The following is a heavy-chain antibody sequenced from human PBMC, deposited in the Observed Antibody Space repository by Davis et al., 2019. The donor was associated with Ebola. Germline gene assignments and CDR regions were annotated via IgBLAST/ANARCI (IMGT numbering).Heavy chain of an antibody. CDR1: GFTFSSYG. CDR3: GRGGIAVEYRYYFDY. Sequence: GESLKISCAASGFTFSSYGMHWVRQAPGKGLEWVAVISYDGNNKYYADSVKGRFTISRDNSKNTLYLQMNSLRAEDTAVYYCGRGGIAVEYRYYFDYWGQGTLVTVSS. CDR2: ISYDGNNK. J-gene: IGHJ4*02. D-gene: IGHD6-19*01. V-gene: IGHV3-30*19.